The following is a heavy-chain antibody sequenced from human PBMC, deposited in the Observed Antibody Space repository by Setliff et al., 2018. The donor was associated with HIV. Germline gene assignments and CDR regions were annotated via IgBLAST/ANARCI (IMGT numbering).Heavy chain of an antibody. J-gene: IGHJ6*03. CDR2: IWYDGRNK. Sequence: GGSLRLSCAASGFTFSSFGMHWVRQAPGKGLEWVAVIWYDGRNKCYADSVQGRFTISRDNSKDTLYLQMNSLRAEDTALYFCAREGSSRDYYYYYMDVWGKGTTVTVSS. V-gene: IGHV3-33*01. CDR3: AREGSSRDYYYYYMDV. CDR1: GFTFSSFG.